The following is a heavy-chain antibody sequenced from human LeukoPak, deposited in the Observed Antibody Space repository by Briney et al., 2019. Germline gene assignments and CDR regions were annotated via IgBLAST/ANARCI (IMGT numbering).Heavy chain of an antibody. CDR1: GFTFITYA. J-gene: IGHJ5*02. CDR3: AKGGDFWPHWFDP. D-gene: IGHD3-3*01. CDR2: ISGSGGST. Sequence: PGRSLRLSCAASGFTFITYAMIWVRQAPGKGQEWVSAISGSGGSTYYADSVKGRFTISRDNSKNTLYLQMNSLRAEDTAVYYCAKGGDFWPHWFDPWGQGTLVTVSS. V-gene: IGHV3-23*01.